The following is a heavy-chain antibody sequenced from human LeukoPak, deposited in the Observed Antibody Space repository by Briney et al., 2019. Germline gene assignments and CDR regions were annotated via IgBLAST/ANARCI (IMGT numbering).Heavy chain of an antibody. CDR1: GFTFSNYW. V-gene: IGHV3-7*01. D-gene: IGHD1-26*01. CDR3: ARVGGY. J-gene: IGHJ4*02. CDR2: IKQDGSEK. Sequence: HPGGSLRLSCAASGFTFSNYWMNWVRQAPGKGLEWVANIKQDGSEKYYVDSVKGRFTISRDNAKNSLHLQMNSLRAEDTAVYYCARVGGYWGQGTLVTVSS.